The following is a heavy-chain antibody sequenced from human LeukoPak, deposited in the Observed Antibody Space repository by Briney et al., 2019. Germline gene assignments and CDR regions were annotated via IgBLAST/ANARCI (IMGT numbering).Heavy chain of an antibody. CDR1: GGTFSSYA. D-gene: IGHD5-24*01. Sequence: ASVKVSCKASGGTFSSYAISWVRQAPGQGLEWMGGIIPIFGTANYAQKFQGRVTITADESTSTAYMELSSLRSEDTAVYYCAKESHHQDGYNYPLDHWGQGTLVTVSS. CDR3: AKESHHQDGYNYPLDH. V-gene: IGHV1-69*13. CDR2: IIPIFGTA. J-gene: IGHJ4*02.